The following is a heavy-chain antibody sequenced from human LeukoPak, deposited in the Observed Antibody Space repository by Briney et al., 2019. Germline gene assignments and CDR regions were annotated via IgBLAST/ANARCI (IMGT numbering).Heavy chain of an antibody. Sequence: SETLSLTCTVSGGSISSGSYYWSWIRQPAGKGLEWIGRIYTSGSTNYNPSLKSRVTISVDTSKNQFSLKLSSVTAADTAVYYCARLSVAATAHRAFDIWGQGTMVTVSS. J-gene: IGHJ3*02. D-gene: IGHD2-15*01. CDR1: GGSISSGSYY. CDR3: ARLSVAATAHRAFDI. V-gene: IGHV4-61*02. CDR2: IYTSGST.